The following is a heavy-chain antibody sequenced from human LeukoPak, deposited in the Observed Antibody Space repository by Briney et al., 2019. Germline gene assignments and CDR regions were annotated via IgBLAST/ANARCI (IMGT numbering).Heavy chain of an antibody. Sequence: SQTLSLTCAVSGGSISSGGYSWSWIRQPPGKGLEWIGYIYHSGSTYYNPSLKSRVTISVDRSKNQFSLKLSSVTAADTAVYYCSMVTRGGWFDPWGQGTLVTASS. CDR1: GGSISSGGYS. J-gene: IGHJ5*02. D-gene: IGHD5-18*01. CDR2: IYHSGST. V-gene: IGHV4-30-2*01. CDR3: SMVTRGGWFDP.